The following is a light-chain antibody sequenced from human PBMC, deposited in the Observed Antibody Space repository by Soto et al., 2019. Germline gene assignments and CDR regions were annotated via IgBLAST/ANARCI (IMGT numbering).Light chain of an antibody. CDR3: QQSNTYSWT. V-gene: IGKV1-5*03. J-gene: IGKJ1*01. CDR1: QSISNW. Sequence: DIQMTQSPSTLSESVGDRVTITCRASQSISNWLAWYQQKPGKAPKLLIYLASSLESGVPSRFSGSGSGTEFTLTISNLQPDDFATYYCQQSNTYSWTFGQGTKVDI. CDR2: LAS.